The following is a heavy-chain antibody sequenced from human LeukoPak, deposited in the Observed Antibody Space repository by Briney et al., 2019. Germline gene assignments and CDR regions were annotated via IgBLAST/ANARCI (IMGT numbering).Heavy chain of an antibody. CDR2: SRNKASSYTT. J-gene: IGHJ4*02. CDR3: AKDPIDIVVVPAAKNY. V-gene: IGHV3-72*01. CDR1: GFKFSDHY. D-gene: IGHD2-2*01. Sequence: PGGSLRLSCAASGFKFSDHYIDWVRQAPGKGLEWVGRSRNKASSYTTEYAASVEGRFTISRDVSESSLYLQMNSLRAEDTAVYYCAKDPIDIVVVPAAKNYWGQGTLVTVSS.